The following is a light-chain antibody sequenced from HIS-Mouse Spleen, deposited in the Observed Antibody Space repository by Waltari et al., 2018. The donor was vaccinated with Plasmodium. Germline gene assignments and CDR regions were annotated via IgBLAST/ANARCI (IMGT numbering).Light chain of an antibody. V-gene: IGLV3-10*01. J-gene: IGLJ3*02. Sequence: SYELTQPPSVSVSPGQTARITCSGVALPKKYAYWYQQKSGQAPVLVLYGDSKRPSGLPERFSGSSSGTRATLTISGSQVEEEADYYCYSTDSSGNHRVFGGGTKLTVL. CDR3: YSTDSSGNHRV. CDR1: ALPKKY. CDR2: GDS.